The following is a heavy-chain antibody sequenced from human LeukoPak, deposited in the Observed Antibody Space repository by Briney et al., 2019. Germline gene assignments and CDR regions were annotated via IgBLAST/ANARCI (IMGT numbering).Heavy chain of an antibody. CDR2: IKSDGSST. Sequence: GGSLRLSCTASGFTFSDYWMHWVRQAPGKGLVWVSRIKSDGSSTSYADSVKGRFTITRDSAKNTLYLQMNSLRAEDTAVYYCARGTGNYYGYWGQGTLVTVSS. D-gene: IGHD3/OR15-3a*01. CDR1: GFTFSDYW. V-gene: IGHV3-74*01. J-gene: IGHJ4*02. CDR3: ARGTGNYYGY.